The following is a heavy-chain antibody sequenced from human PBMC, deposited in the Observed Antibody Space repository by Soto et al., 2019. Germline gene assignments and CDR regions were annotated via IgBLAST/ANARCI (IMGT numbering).Heavy chain of an antibody. V-gene: IGHV1-2*02. CDR3: ARDRPPVVYHSTNFDY. CDR1: GYTFTGYY. CDR2: INPNSGGT. J-gene: IGHJ4*02. Sequence: EASVKVSCKASGYTFTGYYMHWVRQAPGQGLEWMGWINPNSGGTNYAQKFQGRVTMTRDTSISTAYMELSRLRSDDTAVYYCARDRPPVVYHSTNFDYWGQGTLVTVSS. D-gene: IGHD2-2*02.